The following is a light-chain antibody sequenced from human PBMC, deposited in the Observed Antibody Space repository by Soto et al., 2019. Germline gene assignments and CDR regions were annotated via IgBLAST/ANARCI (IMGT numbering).Light chain of an antibody. CDR2: VAS. Sequence: DIQMPQSPSSLSASVGDRVTITCRASQSISSYLNWYQQKPGKAPKLLIYVASSLQSDVPSRFSGSGSGTDFTLNISSLQPEDFATYYCQQSYSTPAWTFGQGTKVEIK. V-gene: IGKV1-39*01. CDR1: QSISSY. J-gene: IGKJ1*01. CDR3: QQSYSTPAWT.